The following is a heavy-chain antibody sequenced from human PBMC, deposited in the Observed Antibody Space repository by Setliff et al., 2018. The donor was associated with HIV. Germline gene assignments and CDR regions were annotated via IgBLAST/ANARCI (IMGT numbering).Heavy chain of an antibody. CDR2: IYTGGNT. CDR3: ARDIQAAGTGWFDP. CDR1: GGSVSSYY. J-gene: IGHJ5*02. Sequence: PSETLSLTCTVSGGSVSSYYWSWIRQAAGQGLEWIGLIYTGGNTYYNPSLKSRVTMSLDTSKNQFSLKVTSVTAADTAVYYCARDIQAAGTGWFDPWGQGTLVTVSS. D-gene: IGHD6-13*01. V-gene: IGHV4-4*07.